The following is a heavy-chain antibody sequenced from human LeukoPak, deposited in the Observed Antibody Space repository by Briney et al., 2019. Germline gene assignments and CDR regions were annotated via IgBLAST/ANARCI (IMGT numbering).Heavy chain of an antibody. Sequence: ASVKVSCKASGYTFTGYYMHWVRQAPGQGLEWMGRINPNSGGTNYAQKVQGRVTMTRDTSISTAYMELSRLRSDDTAVYYCARVLWSGATRGYCSGGSCLTLLGYWGQGTLVTVSS. CDR1: GYTFTGYY. V-gene: IGHV1-2*06. D-gene: IGHD2-15*01. J-gene: IGHJ4*02. CDR2: INPNSGGT. CDR3: ARVLWSGATRGYCSGGSCLTLLGY.